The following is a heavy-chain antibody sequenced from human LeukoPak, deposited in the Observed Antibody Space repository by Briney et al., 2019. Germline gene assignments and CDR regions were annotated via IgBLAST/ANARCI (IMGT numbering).Heavy chain of an antibody. CDR1: GFTFSNAW. CDR2: IKRKSDGGTT. J-gene: IGHJ6*02. Sequence: KSGGSLRLSCAASGFTFSNAWMTRVRQAPGKGLEWVGRIKRKSDGGTTDYAAPVKGRITISRDDSKNTLYLQMNSLKTEDTAVYFCTRETLDYDILTGGHYYYYGLDIWGQGTTVTVSS. D-gene: IGHD3-9*01. V-gene: IGHV3-15*01. CDR3: TRETLDYDILTGGHYYYYGLDI.